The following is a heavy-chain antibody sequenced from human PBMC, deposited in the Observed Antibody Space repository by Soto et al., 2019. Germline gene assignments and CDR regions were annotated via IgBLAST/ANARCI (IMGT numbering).Heavy chain of an antibody. D-gene: IGHD3-16*01. Sequence: QVQLVESGGGVVQPGRSLRLSCAASGFTFSSYGMHWVRQAPGKGLEWVAVIGYDGSNKYYADSVKGRFTISRDNSKNTLYLQMNSLRAEDTAVYYCARDRGGPTTGYYYGMDVWGQGTTVTVSS. J-gene: IGHJ6*02. CDR3: ARDRGGPTTGYYYGMDV. CDR2: IGYDGSNK. V-gene: IGHV3-33*01. CDR1: GFTFSSYG.